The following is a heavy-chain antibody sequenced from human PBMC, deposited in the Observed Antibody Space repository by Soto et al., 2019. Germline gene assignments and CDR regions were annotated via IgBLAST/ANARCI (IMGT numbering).Heavy chain of an antibody. CDR1: GFTFRHHA. D-gene: IGHD2-8*01. Sequence: QVQLVESGGGVVQPGRSLRLSCAASGFTFRHHAMHWVRQAPGKGLEWVGLIWYDGTSQYYADSVKGRFTISRDNSKNTVYLDMNSLRVEDTAIYYCARDQGVVIIKDHWGQGTLVTVSS. CDR3: ARDQGVVIIKDH. J-gene: IGHJ4*02. V-gene: IGHV3-33*08. CDR2: IWYDGTSQ.